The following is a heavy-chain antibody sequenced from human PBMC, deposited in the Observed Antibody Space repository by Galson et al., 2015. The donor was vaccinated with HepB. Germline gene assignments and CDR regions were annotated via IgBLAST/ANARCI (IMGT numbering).Heavy chain of an antibody. D-gene: IGHD5-24*01. CDR1: GFPFTRYA. CDR2: ISESDGST. J-gene: IGHJ4*02. CDR3: AKEARRWLQLTKDYFDY. Sequence: SLRLSCAASGFPFTRYAMTWVRQAPGKGLEWVSGISESDGSTYYADSVKGRFTISRDNSKNTLYLQMNSLRAEDTAVYYCAKEARRWLQLTKDYFDYVGRGTLVTVSS. V-gene: IGHV3-23*01.